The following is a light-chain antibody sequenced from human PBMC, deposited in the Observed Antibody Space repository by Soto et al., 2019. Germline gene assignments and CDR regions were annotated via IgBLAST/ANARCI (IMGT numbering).Light chain of an antibody. CDR3: QKDASPWIT. CDR1: QSVSSN. CDR2: GES. V-gene: IGKV3-20*01. J-gene: IGKJ5*01. Sequence: SSVTLSVSPGEGVTISCRASQSVSSNLAWYQQKPGQAPRLLIHGESSRATGIPDRISGSGSGTDFTLTIIRLEPEDFAVYYCQKDASPWITFGEGTRLEIK.